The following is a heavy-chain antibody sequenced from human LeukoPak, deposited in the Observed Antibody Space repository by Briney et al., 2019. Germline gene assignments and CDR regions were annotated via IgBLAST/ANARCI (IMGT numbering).Heavy chain of an antibody. D-gene: IGHD4-17*01. CDR2: IYSGGST. J-gene: IGHJ6*04. V-gene: IGHV3-53*01. CDR1: GFTVSSNY. Sequence: PGGSLRLSCAASGFTVSSNYMSWVRQAPGKGVEWVSVIYSGGSTYYADSGKGRFNISRDNSKNTLYLQMNSPRAEDTAVYYCATLGVTTSYGMDVWGKGTTVTVPS. CDR3: ATLGVTTSYGMDV.